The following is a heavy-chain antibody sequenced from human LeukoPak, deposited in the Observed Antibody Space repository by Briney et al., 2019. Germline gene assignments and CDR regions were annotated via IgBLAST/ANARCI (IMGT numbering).Heavy chain of an antibody. Sequence: SETLSLTCTVSGGSISSFYWSWIRQPAGKGLEWIGRIYTSGSTYYNPSLKSRVTMSVDTSKNQSSLKLSSVTAADTAVYYCARDAYYYDSSGYYLSDYWGQGTLVTVSS. CDR3: ARDAYYYDSSGYYLSDY. CDR1: GGSISSFY. J-gene: IGHJ4*02. CDR2: IYTSGST. D-gene: IGHD3-22*01. V-gene: IGHV4-4*07.